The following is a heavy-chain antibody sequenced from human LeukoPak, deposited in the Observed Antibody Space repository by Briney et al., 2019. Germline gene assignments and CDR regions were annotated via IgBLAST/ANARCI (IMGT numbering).Heavy chain of an antibody. D-gene: IGHD6-13*01. J-gene: IGHJ5*02. CDR1: GYTFTGYY. CDR2: INPNSGGT. Sequence: GASVKVSCKASGYTFTGYYMHWVRQAPGQGLEWMGWINPNSGGTNYAQKFQGRVTMTRDTSINTAYMELSRLRSDDTAVYYCARDLEEAAAGKNLFDPWGQGTLVTVSS. V-gene: IGHV1-2*02. CDR3: ARDLEEAAAGKNLFDP.